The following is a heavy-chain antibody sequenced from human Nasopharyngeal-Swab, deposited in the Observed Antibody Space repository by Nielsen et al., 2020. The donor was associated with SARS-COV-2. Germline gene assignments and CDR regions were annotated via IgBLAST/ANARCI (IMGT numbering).Heavy chain of an antibody. V-gene: IGHV4-34*01. D-gene: IGHD3-10*01. J-gene: IGHJ6*02. CDR1: GGSFSAYY. CDR3: TRGSPRGGGSYSWAKYYYYGMDV. CDR2: INHSGSI. Sequence: SETLSLTCAVYGGSFSAYYWSWIRQPPGKGLEWIGEINHSGSINYNPSLKSRVTISVDTSKNQFSLKVSSVTAADTAVYYCTRGSPRGGGSYSWAKYYYYGMDVWGQGTTVTVSS.